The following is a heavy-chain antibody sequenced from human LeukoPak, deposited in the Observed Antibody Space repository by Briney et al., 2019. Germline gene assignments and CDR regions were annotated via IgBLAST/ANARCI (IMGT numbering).Heavy chain of an antibody. J-gene: IGHJ6*03. CDR2: MSPNSGNA. V-gene: IGHV1-8*01. CDR1: GYTFTSYD. D-gene: IGHD3-16*01. CDR3: ARGPYGGTTHYYMDV. Sequence: ASVKVSCKASGYTFTSYDINWVRQASGRGLEWMGWMSPNSGNAGYAQKFQGRVTITRNTSISTAYMELSSLRSEDTAVYYCARGPYGGTTHYYMDVWGKGTTVTVSS.